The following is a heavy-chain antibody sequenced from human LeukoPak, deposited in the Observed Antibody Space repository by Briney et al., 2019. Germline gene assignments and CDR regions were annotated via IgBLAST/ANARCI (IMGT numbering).Heavy chain of an antibody. CDR2: ISTSNSYI. CDR3: AKDPTYDILTGYYLGPFDY. J-gene: IGHJ4*02. Sequence: GGSLRLSCAASGFIFSSHSMNWVRQAPGKGLEWVSSISTSNSYIYYADSVKGRFTISRDNAKNSLYLQMNSLRAEDTAVYYCAKDPTYDILTGYYLGPFDYWGQGTLVTVSS. V-gene: IGHV3-21*04. CDR1: GFIFSSHS. D-gene: IGHD3-9*01.